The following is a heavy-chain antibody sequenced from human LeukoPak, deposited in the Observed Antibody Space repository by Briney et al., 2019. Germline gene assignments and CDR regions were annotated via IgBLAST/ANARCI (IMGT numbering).Heavy chain of an antibody. V-gene: IGHV1-24*01. CDR2: FDPEDGET. CDR3: ATNYDSSGYYNLDY. Sequence: ASVKASCKVSGYTLTELSMHWVRQAPGKGLEWMGGFDPEDGETIYAQKFQGRVTMTEDTSTDTAYMELSSLRSEDTAVYYCATNYDSSGYYNLDYWGQGTLVTVSS. D-gene: IGHD3-22*01. J-gene: IGHJ4*02. CDR1: GYTLTELS.